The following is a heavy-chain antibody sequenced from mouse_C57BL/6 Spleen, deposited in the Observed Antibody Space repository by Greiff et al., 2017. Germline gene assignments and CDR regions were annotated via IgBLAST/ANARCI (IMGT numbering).Heavy chain of an antibody. CDR2: IYPGSGST. Sequence: QVQLQQPGAELVKPGASVKMSCKASGYTFTSYWITWVKQRPGQGLEWIGDIYPGSGSTNYNEKFKSKATLTVDTSSSTAYMQLSSLTSEDSAVYYCARSLYYGSPPFAYWGQGTLVTVSA. V-gene: IGHV1-55*01. D-gene: IGHD1-1*01. CDR1: GYTFTSYW. J-gene: IGHJ3*01. CDR3: ARSLYYGSPPFAY.